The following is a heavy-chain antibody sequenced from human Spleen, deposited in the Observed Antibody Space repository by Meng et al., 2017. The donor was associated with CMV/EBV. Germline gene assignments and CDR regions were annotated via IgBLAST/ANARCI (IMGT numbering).Heavy chain of an antibody. D-gene: IGHD6-13*01. Sequence: QVQLVQSGAEVKKPGASVKVSCKASGYTFTSYGISWVRQAPGQGLEWMGGIIPIFGTANYAQKFQGRVTITADESTSTAYMELSSLRSEDTAVYYYARGSRIAAAGTFDYWGQGTLVTVSS. V-gene: IGHV1-69*13. CDR2: IIPIFGTA. CDR1: GYTFTSYG. CDR3: ARGSRIAAAGTFDY. J-gene: IGHJ4*02.